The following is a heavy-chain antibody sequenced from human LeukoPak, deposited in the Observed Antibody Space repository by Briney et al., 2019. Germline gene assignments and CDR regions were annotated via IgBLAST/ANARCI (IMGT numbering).Heavy chain of an antibody. D-gene: IGHD3/OR15-3a*01. J-gene: IGHJ6*02. CDR3: ARDSPHFGLSPYYYYGMDV. Sequence: SETLSLTCTVSGGSISSYYWSWIRQPPGKGLEWIGYISYSGSTNYNPSLKSRVTISVDTSKNQFSLKLTSVAAADTAVYYCARDSPHFGLSPYYYYGMDVWGQGTTVTVSS. CDR2: ISYSGST. CDR1: GGSISSYY. V-gene: IGHV4-59*01.